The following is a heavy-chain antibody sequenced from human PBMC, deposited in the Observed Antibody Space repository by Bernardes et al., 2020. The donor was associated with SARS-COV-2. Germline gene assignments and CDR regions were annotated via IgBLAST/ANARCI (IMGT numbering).Heavy chain of an antibody. Sequence: GGSLRLSCAASGFTFSSSSMHWVRQAPGKGLVWVSRITSDGSSTNYADSVKGRFTISRDNAKNTLYLQMNSLRAEDTAVYYCARGTSGSSSWYWGQGTLVTVSS. V-gene: IGHV3-74*01. CDR1: GFTFSSSS. D-gene: IGHD6-6*01. CDR2: ITSDGSST. J-gene: IGHJ4*02. CDR3: ARGTSGSSSWY.